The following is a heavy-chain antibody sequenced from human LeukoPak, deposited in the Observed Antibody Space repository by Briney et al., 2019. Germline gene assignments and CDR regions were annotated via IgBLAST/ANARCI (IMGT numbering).Heavy chain of an antibody. J-gene: IGHJ4*02. V-gene: IGHV6-1*01. CDR1: GDSLSSNNVA. D-gene: IGHD3-10*01. CDR2: TYYRSKWYN. Sequence: SQTLSLTCALSGDSLSSNNVAWHWIRQSPSRGLEWLGRTYYRSKWYNQYAVSVKSRVIVNPDTSKNQFSLQVNSVTPEDTAVYYCTREGSGIPGYFDYWGQGTLVIVSS. CDR3: TREGSGIPGYFDY.